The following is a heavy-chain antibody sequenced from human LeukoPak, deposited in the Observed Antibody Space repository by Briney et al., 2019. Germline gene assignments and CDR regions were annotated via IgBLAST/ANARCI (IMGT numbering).Heavy chain of an antibody. D-gene: IGHD5-12*01. CDR2: IYYSGST. Sequence: SETLSLTCTVSGGSISSYYWSWIRQPPGKGLGWSGYIYYSGSTNYTPSLKSRVTISVDTSKNQFSLKLSSVTAADTAVYYCARSGIVATKKLERDNWFDPWGQGTLVTVSS. CDR3: ARSGIVATKKLERDNWFDP. CDR1: GGSISSYY. V-gene: IGHV4-59*08. J-gene: IGHJ5*02.